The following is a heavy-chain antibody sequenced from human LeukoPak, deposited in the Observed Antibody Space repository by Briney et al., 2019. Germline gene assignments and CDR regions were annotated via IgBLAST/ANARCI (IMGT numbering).Heavy chain of an antibody. Sequence: PSETLSLTCTVSGGSISSSSYYWGWIRQPPGKGLEWIGSIYYSGSTYYNPSLKSRVTISVDTSKNLFSLKLSSVTAADTAVYYCARHQPDSSGYLIYFDYWGQGTLVTVSS. CDR2: IYYSGST. CDR1: GGSISSSSYY. J-gene: IGHJ4*02. CDR3: ARHQPDSSGYLIYFDY. D-gene: IGHD3-22*01. V-gene: IGHV4-39*01.